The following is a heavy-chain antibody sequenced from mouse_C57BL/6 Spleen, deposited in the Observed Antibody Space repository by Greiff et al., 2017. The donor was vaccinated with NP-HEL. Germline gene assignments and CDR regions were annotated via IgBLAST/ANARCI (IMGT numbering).Heavy chain of an antibody. J-gene: IGHJ3*01. CDR1: GYTFTSYW. V-gene: IGHV1-69*01. Sequence: QVQLQQPGAELVMPGASVKLSCKASGYTFTSYWMHWVKQRPGQGLEWIGEIDPSDSYTNYNQKFKGKATLTVDKSSSTAYMPLSSLTSEDSAVYYCARSGSFITTVVAPFAYWGQGTLVTVSA. CDR2: IDPSDSYT. CDR3: ARSGSFITTVVAPFAY. D-gene: IGHD1-1*01.